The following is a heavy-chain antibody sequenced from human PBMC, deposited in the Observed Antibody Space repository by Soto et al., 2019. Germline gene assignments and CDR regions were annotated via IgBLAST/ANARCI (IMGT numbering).Heavy chain of an antibody. CDR3: ARGLWFGELDDAFDI. CDR2: IIPIFGTA. Sequence: QVQLVQSGAEVKKTGSWVKFSCKASGGTFSRYAISWVRQAPGQGLEWMGGIIPIFGTANYAQKFQGRVTITADKSTSTAYMELSSLRSEDTAVYYCARGLWFGELDDAFDIWGQGTMVTVSS. CDR1: GGTFSRYA. V-gene: IGHV1-69*06. J-gene: IGHJ3*02. D-gene: IGHD3-10*01.